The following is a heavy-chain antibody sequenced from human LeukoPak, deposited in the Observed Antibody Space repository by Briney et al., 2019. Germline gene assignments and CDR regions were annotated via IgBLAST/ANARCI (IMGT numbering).Heavy chain of an antibody. Sequence: SETLSLTCAVYGGSFSGYYWSWIRQPPGKGLEWIGEIDHSGSTNYNPSLKSRVTLSVDTSKNQFSLKLSSVTAADTAVYYCARSVGATSNSPPSNDYWGQGTLVTVSS. J-gene: IGHJ4*02. D-gene: IGHD1-26*01. CDR1: GGSFSGYY. V-gene: IGHV4-34*01. CDR3: ARSVGATSNSPPSNDY. CDR2: IDHSGST.